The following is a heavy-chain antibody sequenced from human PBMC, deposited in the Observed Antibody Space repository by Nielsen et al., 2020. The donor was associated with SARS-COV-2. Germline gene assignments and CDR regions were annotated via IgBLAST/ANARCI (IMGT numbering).Heavy chain of an antibody. CDR2: IYYSGIT. Sequence: SETLSLTCNVSGDSMSSSDYYWAFHRQPPGRGLEWVGSIYYSGITYYNPSLKGRVTVSVDTSKNQFSLRLNSVTAADTAVYYCARLNRRILTPLALASLRFDFWGRGALVTVSS. CDR3: ARLNRRILTPLALASLRFDF. D-gene: IGHD3-3*02. J-gene: IGHJ4*02. V-gene: IGHV4-39*01. CDR1: GDSMSSSDYY.